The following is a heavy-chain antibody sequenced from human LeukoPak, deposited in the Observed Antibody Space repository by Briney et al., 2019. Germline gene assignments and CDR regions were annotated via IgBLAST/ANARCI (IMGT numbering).Heavy chain of an antibody. J-gene: IGHJ6*03. D-gene: IGHD3-22*01. CDR3: ARHRYYYDSSGYSLYYYYMDV. CDR2: IYYSGST. CDR1: GGSISSSSYY. V-gene: IGHV4-39*01. Sequence: PSETLSLTCTVSGGSISSSSYYWGWIRQPPGKGLEWIGSIYYSGSTYYNPSLKSRVTISVDTSKNQFSLKLSSVTAADTAVYYCARHRYYYDSSGYSLYYYYMDVWGKGTTMTVSS.